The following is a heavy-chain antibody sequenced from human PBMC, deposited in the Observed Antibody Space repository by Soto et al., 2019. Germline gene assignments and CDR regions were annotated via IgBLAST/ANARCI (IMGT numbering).Heavy chain of an antibody. CDR2: IYYRGNT. CDR1: GASISGDDYY. V-gene: IGHV4-30-4*01. D-gene: IGHD1-26*01. J-gene: IGHJ5*02. Sequence: QVQLQESGPGLVKPSQTLSLTCTVSGASISGDDYYWMWIRQPPGKGLEWIAYIYYRGNTYYNPSLRSRLNISLNAPKHQFSLKLRAVTAADPVVYDCARVPYLPLEKASNREWFHPWGQGTLATVCS. CDR3: ARVPYLPLEKASNREWFHP.